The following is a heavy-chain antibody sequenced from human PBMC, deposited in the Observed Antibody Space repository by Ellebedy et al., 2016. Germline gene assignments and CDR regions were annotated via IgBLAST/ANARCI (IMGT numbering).Heavy chain of an antibody. V-gene: IGHV3-9*01. CDR1: GFTFDDYA. Sequence: SLKISCATSGFTFDDYALRWVRQVPGKGLEWVSGISWNSAAIGYGEAVKGRFTISRDSAKNYRYLQMNSLRVEDTALYCCAKGTMDYLHHWGQGTLVTVSS. D-gene: IGHD3-10*01. CDR3: AKGTMDYLHH. CDR2: ISWNSAAI. J-gene: IGHJ4*02.